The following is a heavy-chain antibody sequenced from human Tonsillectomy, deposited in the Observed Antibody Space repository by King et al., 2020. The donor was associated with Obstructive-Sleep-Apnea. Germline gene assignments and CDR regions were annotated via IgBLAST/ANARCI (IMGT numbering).Heavy chain of an antibody. V-gene: IGHV3-11*06. D-gene: IGHD4/OR15-4a*01. CDR1: GFSFSDYY. J-gene: IGHJ3*01. Sequence: QVQLVESGGGLVRPGGSLRLSCAASGFSFSDYYMSWVRQAPGKGLEWVSCISDSGAYTDYVDSVKGRFTISRDNAKNSLYLQMNSLTVEDTAIYYCASATGFYGAWGQGTMVIVSS. CDR2: ISDSGAYT. CDR3: ASATGFYGA.